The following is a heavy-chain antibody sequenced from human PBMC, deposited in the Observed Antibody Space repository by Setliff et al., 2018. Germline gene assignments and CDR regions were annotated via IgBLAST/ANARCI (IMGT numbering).Heavy chain of an antibody. Sequence: SETLSLTCAVSGGSISTDPYFWTWIRQHPVKGLEWIGHISYSGRTSYNPSLYSRITVSLDRSKNQFSLQLTSVTAADTAMYYCARVAYPNGGSCRYFDNWGQGTLVTVSS. J-gene: IGHJ4*02. V-gene: IGHV4-31*11. CDR3: ARVAYPNGGSCRYFDN. CDR2: ISYSGRT. CDR1: GGSISTDPYF. D-gene: IGHD2-15*01.